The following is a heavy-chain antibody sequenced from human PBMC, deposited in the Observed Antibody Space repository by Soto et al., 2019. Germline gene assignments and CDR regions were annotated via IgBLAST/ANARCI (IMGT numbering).Heavy chain of an antibody. J-gene: IGHJ6*02. CDR2: IYYSGIT. CDR1: GGSISSSSYY. V-gene: IGHV4-39*01. Sequence: SETLSLTCTVSGGSISSSSYYWGWILQPPGKGLELIGSIYYSGITYYNPSLKSRVTISVDTSKNQFSLKLSSVTAADTAVYYCATTGYCSSTSRYYYYGMDVWGQGTTVTVSS. CDR3: ATTGYCSSTSRYYYYGMDV. D-gene: IGHD2-2*01.